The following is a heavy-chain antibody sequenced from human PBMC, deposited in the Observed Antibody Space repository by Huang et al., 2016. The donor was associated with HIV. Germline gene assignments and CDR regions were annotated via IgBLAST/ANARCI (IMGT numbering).Heavy chain of an antibody. V-gene: IGHV3-30*02. D-gene: IGHD4-17*01. J-gene: IGHJ6*03. CDR1: GFTFSRYG. CDR3: AKDPHDNGDYSLYQYYYYLDV. Sequence: QVQLVESGGGVVQPGGSLRLSCSASGFTFSRYGMHGVRQAPGQGLGWVAFSRSYGTNLFYADSLKGRIIISRDNARNKLFLQVNSLRSEDAGVYYCAKDPHDNGDYSLYQYYYYLDVWGKGTTVTVSS. CDR2: SRSYGTNL.